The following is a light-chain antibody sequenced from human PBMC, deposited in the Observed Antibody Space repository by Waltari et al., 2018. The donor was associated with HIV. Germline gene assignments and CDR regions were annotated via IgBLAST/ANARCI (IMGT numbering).Light chain of an antibody. V-gene: IGLV1-47*01. CDR3: AAWDDSLSGVV. CDR2: RNN. Sequence: QSVLTQPPSASGTPGQRVTISCSGSSSNIGSNYVYWYQQLPGTAPKLLIYRNNQRPSGAPDRFSGSKSGESASLAISVLRSEDEADYYCAAWDDSLSGVVIGGGTKLTVL. J-gene: IGLJ2*01. CDR1: SSNIGSNY.